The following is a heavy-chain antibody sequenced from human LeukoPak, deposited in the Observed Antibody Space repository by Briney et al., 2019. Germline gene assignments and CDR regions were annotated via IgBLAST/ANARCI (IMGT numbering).Heavy chain of an antibody. D-gene: IGHD6-19*01. CDR2: IYHSGST. V-gene: IGHV4-4*02. J-gene: IGHJ1*01. Sequence: SETLSLTCAVSGGSISSSNWWSWVRQPPGKGLEWIGEIYHSGSTNYNPSLKSRVTISVDKSKNQFSLKLSSVTAADTAVYYCARESTPAVASFQHWGQGTLVTVSS. CDR3: ARESTPAVASFQH. CDR1: GGSISSSNW.